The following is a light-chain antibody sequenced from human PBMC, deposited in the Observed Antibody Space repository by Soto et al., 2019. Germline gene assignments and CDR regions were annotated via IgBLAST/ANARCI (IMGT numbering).Light chain of an antibody. Sequence: QSVLTQPASVSGSPGQSITISCTGTSSDVGGYNYVSWYQQHPGKAPKLMIYDVSNRPSGVSNRFSGSKSGNTASLTISGLQAEDEADYYCSSYTSSSTPFYVFGTGTKGTGL. CDR3: SSYTSSSTPFYV. CDR1: SSDVGGYNY. CDR2: DVS. V-gene: IGLV2-14*01. J-gene: IGLJ1*01.